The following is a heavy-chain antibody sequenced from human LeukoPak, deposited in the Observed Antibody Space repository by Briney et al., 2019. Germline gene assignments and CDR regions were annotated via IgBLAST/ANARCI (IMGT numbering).Heavy chain of an antibody. V-gene: IGHV4-4*02. J-gene: IGHJ3*02. CDR3: ARYRPYNRDAFDI. CDR1: GGSISSSNW. CDR2: VYHSGST. D-gene: IGHD5-24*01. Sequence: PSGTLSLTCAVSGGSISSSNWWSWVRQPPGKGLEWIGEVYHSGSTNYNPSLKSRVTISVDKSKNQFSLKLSSVTAADTAVYYCARYRPYNRDAFDIWGQGTMVTVSS.